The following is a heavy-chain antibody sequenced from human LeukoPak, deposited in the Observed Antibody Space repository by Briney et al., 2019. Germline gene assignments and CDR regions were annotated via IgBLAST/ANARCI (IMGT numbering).Heavy chain of an antibody. CDR3: ARGLHIIDY. Sequence: KPSETLSLTCAVYGHSISSGYYWGWIRQPPGKGLEWIGTIYHSGTTYYNPSLESRVTISVDTSKNQFSLKLSSVTAADTAVDYWARGLHIIDYWGQGTLVTVSS. CDR1: GHSISSGYY. V-gene: IGHV4-38-2*01. D-gene: IGHD5-24*01. J-gene: IGHJ4*02. CDR2: IYHSGTT.